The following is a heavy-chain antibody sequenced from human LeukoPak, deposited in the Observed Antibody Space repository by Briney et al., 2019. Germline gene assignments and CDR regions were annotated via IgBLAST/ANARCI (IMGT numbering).Heavy chain of an antibody. CDR3: ARDRAAGRYFHY. Sequence: SETLSLTCTVSGFSISSCDYYWICIRNPQGKDLESTWYIYCSGRTYYNQALKNRVTITVDTSKNQFSLKLSSVTAADTAVYYCARDRAAGRYFHYWGQRTRLTVSS. CDR1: GFSISSCDYY. J-gene: IGHJ4*02. D-gene: IGHD6-13*01. V-gene: IGHV4-30-4*01. CDR2: IYCSGRT.